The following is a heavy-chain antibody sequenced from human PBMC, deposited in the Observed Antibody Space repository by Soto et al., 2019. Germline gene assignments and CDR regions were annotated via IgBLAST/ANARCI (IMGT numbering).Heavy chain of an antibody. V-gene: IGHV1-69*01. CDR1: GVSFNNNG. J-gene: IGHJ6*02. D-gene: IGHD3-10*01. CDR2: VSPPFRTS. CDR3: ARVLYYGSGWYSPYGMDV. Sequence: QVQLVQSGAEVKKPGSSVKVSCKTSGVSFNNNGIGWVRQAPGHGLEWMGGVSPPFRTSNYARKFQGRISINADASTGTVNMELSSLTSEDTAQYYCARVLYYGSGWYSPYGMDVWGQGTTVTVSS.